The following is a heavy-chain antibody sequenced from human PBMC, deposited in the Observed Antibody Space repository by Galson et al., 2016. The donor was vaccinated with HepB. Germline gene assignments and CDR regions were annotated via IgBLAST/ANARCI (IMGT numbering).Heavy chain of an antibody. CDR1: GFSFSTYN. V-gene: IGHV3-48*02. Sequence: SLRLSCAASGFSFSTYNMNWVRQAPGKGLEWLSYIGSSGSPIYYADSVKGRFTVSRDNAKNSLYLQMNGLRDEDTAVYYCARDYYRSGSYSFDYWGQGIPVTVSS. CDR3: ARDYYRSGSYSFDY. CDR2: IGSSGSPI. D-gene: IGHD3-10*01. J-gene: IGHJ4*02.